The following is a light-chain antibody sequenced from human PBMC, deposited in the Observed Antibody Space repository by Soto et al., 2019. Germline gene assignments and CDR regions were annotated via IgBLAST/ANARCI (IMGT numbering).Light chain of an antibody. J-gene: IGKJ1*01. CDR2: DAS. CDR1: QSISNW. CDR3: QQYNSYPQ. Sequence: DIQMTQSPSTLSASVGDRVTITCRASQSISNWLAWYQQKPGRAPKVLIYDASSLESGVPSGFSGSGSGTEFTLTISSLQPDDFATYYCQQYNSYPQFGQGTKVDIK. V-gene: IGKV1-5*01.